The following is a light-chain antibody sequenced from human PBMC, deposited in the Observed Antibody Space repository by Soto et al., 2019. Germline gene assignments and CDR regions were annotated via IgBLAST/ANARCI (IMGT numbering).Light chain of an antibody. CDR2: DVS. V-gene: IGLV2-14*01. CDR1: SSEVGGYNY. Sequence: QALLTQPASVSGSPWQSVTISCPGTSSEVGGYNYVSWYQQHPGKAPKFMIYDVSNRPSGVSNRFSGSKSGNTASLTISGLQAEDEADYYCCSYTTSNTRQIVFGTGTKVTVL. CDR3: CSYTTSNTRQIV. J-gene: IGLJ1*01.